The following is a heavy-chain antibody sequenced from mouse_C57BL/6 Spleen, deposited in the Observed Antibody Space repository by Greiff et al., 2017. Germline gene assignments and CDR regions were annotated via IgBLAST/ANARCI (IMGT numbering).Heavy chain of an antibody. V-gene: IGHV1-76*01. CDR3: AREVITTVVAPSAMDY. CDR1: GYTFTDYY. J-gene: IGHJ4*01. CDR2: IYPGSGNT. D-gene: IGHD1-1*01. Sequence: VQLQQSGAELVRPGASVKLSCKASGYTFTDYYINWVKQRPGQGLEWIARIYPGSGNTYYNEKFKGKATLTAEKSSSTAYMQLSSLTSEDSAVYFCAREVITTVVAPSAMDYWGQGTSVTVSS.